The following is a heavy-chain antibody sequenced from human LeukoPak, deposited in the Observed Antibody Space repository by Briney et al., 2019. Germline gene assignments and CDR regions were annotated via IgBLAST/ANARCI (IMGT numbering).Heavy chain of an antibody. CDR2: IYDSGTT. J-gene: IGHJ4*02. Sequence: PSQTLSLTCTVSGGSISSYYWSWIRQPPGKGLDWIGYIYDSGTTNYNPSLKSRVTISIDTSKNQFSLRLSSVTAADTAVYYCARGQAGSNYVYFDYWVQGSLVSVSS. CDR3: ARGQAGSNYVYFDY. CDR1: GGSISSYY. V-gene: IGHV4-59*01. D-gene: IGHD4-11*01.